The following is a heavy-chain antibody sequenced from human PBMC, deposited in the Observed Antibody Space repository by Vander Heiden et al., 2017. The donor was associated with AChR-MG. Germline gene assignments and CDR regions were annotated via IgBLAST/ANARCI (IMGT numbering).Heavy chain of an antibody. CDR2: ISVSGGST. J-gene: IGHJ4*02. V-gene: IGHV3-23*01. Sequence: EVQLLESGGGLVQPGGSLRLSCAASGSTFSSYAMSWVRPAPGKGLEWVSVISVSGGSTYYADSVKGRFTISRDNSKNTLYLQMNSLRAEDTAVYYCAKVRGYSSGWSHFDYWGQGTLVTVSS. CDR1: GSTFSSYA. D-gene: IGHD6-19*01. CDR3: AKVRGYSSGWSHFDY.